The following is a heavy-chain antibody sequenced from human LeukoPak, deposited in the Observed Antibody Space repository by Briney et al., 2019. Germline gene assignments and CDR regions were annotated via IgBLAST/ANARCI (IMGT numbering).Heavy chain of an antibody. V-gene: IGHV3-21*04. D-gene: IGHD6-19*01. J-gene: IGHJ3*02. CDR1: GFTFSSYS. Sequence: GGSLRLSCAASGFTFSSYSMNWVRQAPGKGLEWVSFISSSRSYIYYADSVKGRFTISRDNAKNSLYLQMNSLRAEDTALYYCARAGYSSGWFGAFDIWGQGTMVTVSS. CDR2: ISSSRSYI. CDR3: ARAGYSSGWFGAFDI.